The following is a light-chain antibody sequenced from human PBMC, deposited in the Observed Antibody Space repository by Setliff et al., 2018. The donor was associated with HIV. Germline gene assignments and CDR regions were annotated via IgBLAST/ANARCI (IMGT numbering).Light chain of an antibody. CDR2: NNN. CDR3: QSFDSSLSV. Sequence: QSVLTQPPSVSGAPGQRVTISCTGSSSNIGAGFDVHWYQLVPDTAPRLLIHNNNNRPSGVPDRFSGYRSGASASLAIAGLQADDEADYFCQSFDSSLSVFGTGTKV. CDR1: SSNIGAGFD. J-gene: IGLJ1*01. V-gene: IGLV1-40*01.